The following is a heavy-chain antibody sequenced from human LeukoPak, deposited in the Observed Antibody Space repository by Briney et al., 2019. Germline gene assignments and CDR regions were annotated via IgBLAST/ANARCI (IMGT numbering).Heavy chain of an antibody. V-gene: IGHV1-2*02. CDR3: ARHNHIVVVVAATVGAFDI. CDR1: GYTFTGYY. J-gene: IGHJ3*02. Sequence: ASVKVSCKASGYTFTGYYMRWVRQAPGQGLEWMGWINPNSGGTNYAQKFQGRVTMTRDTSISTAYMELSRLRSDDTAVYYCARHNHIVVVVAATVGAFDIWGQGKMVTVSS. D-gene: IGHD2-15*01. CDR2: INPNSGGT.